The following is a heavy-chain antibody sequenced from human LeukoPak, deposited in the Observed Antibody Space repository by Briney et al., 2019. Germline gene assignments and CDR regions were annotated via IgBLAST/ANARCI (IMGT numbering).Heavy chain of an antibody. V-gene: IGHV4-59*01. Sequence: SETLSLTCTVSGGSISSYYWSWIRQPPGKGLEWIGYIYYSGSTNYNPSLKSRVTISVDTSKNQFSLKLSSVTAADTAVYYCARLSIGNGLQLDYWGQGTLVTVSS. CDR3: ARLSIGNGLQLDY. J-gene: IGHJ4*02. CDR2: IYYSGST. CDR1: GGSISSYY. D-gene: IGHD2/OR15-2a*01.